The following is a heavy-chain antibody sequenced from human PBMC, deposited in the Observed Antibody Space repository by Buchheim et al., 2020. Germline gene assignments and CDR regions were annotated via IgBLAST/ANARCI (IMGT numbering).Heavy chain of an antibody. Sequence: QVQLVQSGAEVKKPGASVKVSCKASGYTFTSYSISWVRQAPGQGLEWMGWISAYNGNTKYAQKLQGRVTMTTDTSTSTAYMELRSLRSDDTAVYYCARDSNFLEWLKPYFYYNMDVWGQGTT. V-gene: IGHV1-18*01. CDR1: GYTFTSYS. CDR2: ISAYNGNT. D-gene: IGHD3-3*01. J-gene: IGHJ6*02. CDR3: ARDSNFLEWLKPYFYYNMDV.